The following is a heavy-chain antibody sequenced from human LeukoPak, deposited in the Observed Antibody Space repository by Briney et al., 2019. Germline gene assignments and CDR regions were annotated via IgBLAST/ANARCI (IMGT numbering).Heavy chain of an antibody. CDR3: VKDTRVAAAPDP. Sequence: GGSLRLSCAASRFTFSNYGMHWVRQAPGKGLEWVAIISYDGSNKYYADSVKGRFTISRDNSKNTLYLQMNSLRVEDSAVYYCVKDTRVAAAPDPWGQGTLVTVSS. CDR2: ISYDGSNK. D-gene: IGHD6-13*01. J-gene: IGHJ5*02. V-gene: IGHV3-30*18. CDR1: RFTFSNYG.